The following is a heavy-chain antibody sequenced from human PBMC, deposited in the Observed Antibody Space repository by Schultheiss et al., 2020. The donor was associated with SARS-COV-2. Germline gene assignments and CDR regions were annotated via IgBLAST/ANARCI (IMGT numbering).Heavy chain of an antibody. CDR2: ISGSGADT. CDR3: ARSYYDYEGAFDI. CDR1: GFTFGDYA. V-gene: IGHV3-23*01. Sequence: GGSLRLSCTASGFTFGDYAMSWVRQAPGKGLEWVSAISGSGADTHYADSVKGRFSISRDNAKNSLYLQMNSLRAEDTAVYYCARSYYDYEGAFDIWGQGTMVTVSS. D-gene: IGHD3-16*01. J-gene: IGHJ3*02.